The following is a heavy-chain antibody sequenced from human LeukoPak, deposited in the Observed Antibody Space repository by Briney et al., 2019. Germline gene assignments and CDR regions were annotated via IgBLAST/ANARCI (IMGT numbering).Heavy chain of an antibody. CDR3: AKEADCSSTSCYTYYFDY. CDR1: GFTFSSYW. Sequence: GGSLRLSCAASGFTFSSYWMHWVRQAPGKGLVWVSRINSDGSSTSYADSVKGRFTISRDNARNTLYLQMNSLRAEDTAVYYCAKEADCSSTSCYTYYFDYWGQGTLVTVSS. CDR2: INSDGSST. D-gene: IGHD2-2*01. V-gene: IGHV3-74*01. J-gene: IGHJ4*02.